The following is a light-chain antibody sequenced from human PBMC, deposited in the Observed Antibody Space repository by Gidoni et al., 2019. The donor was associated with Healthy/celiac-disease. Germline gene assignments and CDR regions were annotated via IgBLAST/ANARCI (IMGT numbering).Light chain of an antibody. V-gene: IGKV1-39*01. Sequence: DIQMTQSPSSLSASVGDRVTITCRASQSISSYLNWYQQKPGKAPKLLIYAASSLQSGVPSRFSGSGSGTDFTLTISSLQPEDFATYYCQQSYSXPRTFGQGTKVEXK. CDR3: QQSYSXPRT. J-gene: IGKJ1*01. CDR2: AAS. CDR1: QSISSY.